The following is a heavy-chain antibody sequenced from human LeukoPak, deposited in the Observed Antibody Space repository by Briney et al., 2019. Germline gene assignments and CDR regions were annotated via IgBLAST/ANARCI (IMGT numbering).Heavy chain of an antibody. Sequence: SVKVSCKASGGTFSSYAISWVRQAPGQGLEWMGRIIPILGITNYAQKFQGRVTITADKSTSTAYMELSSLRSEDTAVYYCASSPDPDYYDSSGLYYFDYWGQGTLVTVSS. D-gene: IGHD3-22*01. CDR1: GGTFSSYA. J-gene: IGHJ4*02. CDR3: ASSPDPDYYDSSGLYYFDY. V-gene: IGHV1-69*04. CDR2: IIPILGIT.